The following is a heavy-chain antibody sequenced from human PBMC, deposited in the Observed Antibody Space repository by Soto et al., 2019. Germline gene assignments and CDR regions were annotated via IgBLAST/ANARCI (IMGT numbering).Heavy chain of an antibody. J-gene: IGHJ6*02. CDR1: GYTFTSYG. Sequence: QVQLVQSGAEVKKPGASVKVSCKASGYTFTSYGISWVRQAPGQGLEWMGWISAYNGNTNYAQKLQGRVTMTTDTSTXXAXRXXRSLRSDDTAVYYCARNPYCISTSCYDYYYYGMDVWGQGTTVTVSS. CDR3: ARNPYCISTSCYDYYYYGMDV. D-gene: IGHD2-2*01. V-gene: IGHV1-18*01. CDR2: ISAYNGNT.